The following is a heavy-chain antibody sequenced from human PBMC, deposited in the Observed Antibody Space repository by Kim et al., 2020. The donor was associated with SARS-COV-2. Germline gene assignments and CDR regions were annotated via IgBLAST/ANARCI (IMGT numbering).Heavy chain of an antibody. CDR1: GFTFGDYA. D-gene: IGHD3-16*01. CDR3: TTDGGKSMGYYYYGMDV. CDR2: IRSKAYGGTT. J-gene: IGHJ6*02. V-gene: IGHV3-49*03. Sequence: GGSLRLSCTASGFTFGDYAMSWFRQSPGKGLEWVGFIRSKAYGGTTEYAASVKGRFTISRDDSKSIAYLQMNSLKTEDTAVYYCTTDGGKSMGYYYYGMDVWGQGTTVTVSS.